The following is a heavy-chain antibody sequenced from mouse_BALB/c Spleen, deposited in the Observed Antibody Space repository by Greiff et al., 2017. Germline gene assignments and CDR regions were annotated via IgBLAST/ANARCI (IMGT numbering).Heavy chain of an antibody. CDR3: ARHDYAWFAY. CDR2: ISTYYGDA. D-gene: IGHD2-4*01. V-gene: IGHV1S137*01. CDR1: GYTFTDYA. J-gene: IGHJ3*01. Sequence: QVQLKESGAELVRPGVSVKISCKGSGYTFTDYAMHWVKQSHAKSLEWIGVISTYYGDASYNQKFKGKATMTVDKSSSTAYMELARLTSEDSAIYYCARHDYAWFAYWGQGTLVTVSA.